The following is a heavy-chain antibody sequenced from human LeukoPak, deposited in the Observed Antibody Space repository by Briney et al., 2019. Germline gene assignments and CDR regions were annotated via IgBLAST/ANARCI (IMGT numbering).Heavy chain of an antibody. CDR3: ARGLGSSIAAAGSAFDI. CDR1: GFTFSSYD. CDR2: IVTAGDT. Sequence: GGSLRLSCAASGFTFSSYDMHWVRQATGKGLEWVSAIVTAGDTYYPGSVKGRFTISRENAKNSLYLQMNSLRAGDTAVYYCARGLGSSIAAAGSAFDIWGQGTMVTVSS. V-gene: IGHV3-13*01. D-gene: IGHD6-13*01. J-gene: IGHJ3*02.